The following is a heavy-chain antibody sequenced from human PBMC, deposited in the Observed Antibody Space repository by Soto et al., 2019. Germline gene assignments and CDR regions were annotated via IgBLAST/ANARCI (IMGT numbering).Heavy chain of an antibody. CDR3: ARPYFSSSSMFDY. V-gene: IGHV4-39*01. CDR1: GDSISSSTYY. J-gene: IGHJ4*02. D-gene: IGHD6-6*01. CDR2: IYHTGTT. Sequence: SLTCTVSGDSISSSTYYWGWIRQPPGKGLEWIGCIYHTGTTYYNPSLKSRVTISVDTSKNQFSLKLSSVTAADTAVYYCARPYFSSSSMFDYWGQGTLVTVSS.